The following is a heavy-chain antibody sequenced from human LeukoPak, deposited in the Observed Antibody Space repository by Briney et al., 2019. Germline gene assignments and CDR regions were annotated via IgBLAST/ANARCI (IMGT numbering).Heavy chain of an antibody. CDR1: GGSISSSSYY. V-gene: IGHV4-39*01. CDR2: IYYSGST. J-gene: IGHJ5*02. CDR3: ARQRPNWFDP. Sequence: SETLSLTCTVSGGSISSSSYYWGWIRQPPGKGLEWIGSIYYSGSTYYNPSLKSRVTISVDTSKNQFSLKLSSVTAADTAVYYCARQRPNWFDPWGQGTLVTVSS.